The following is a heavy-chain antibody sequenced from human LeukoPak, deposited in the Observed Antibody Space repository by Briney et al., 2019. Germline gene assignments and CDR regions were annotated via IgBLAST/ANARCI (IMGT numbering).Heavy chain of an antibody. CDR2: ISSYNGKT. J-gene: IGHJ4*02. CDR3: ARDYDSSKDGNDY. CDR1: GYRFTSYS. Sequence: ASVKVSCKASGYRFTSYSISWVRQAPGQGLEWVGWISSYNGKTNYGKNVQGRVTMTTDTSTSTAYMELRSLRSDDTAIYYCARDYDSSKDGNDYWGQGTLVTVSS. V-gene: IGHV1-18*01. D-gene: IGHD3-22*01.